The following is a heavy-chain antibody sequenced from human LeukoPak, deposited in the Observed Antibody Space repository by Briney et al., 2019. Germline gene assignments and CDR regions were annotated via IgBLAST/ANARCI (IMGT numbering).Heavy chain of an antibody. V-gene: IGHV3-7*01. D-gene: IGHD6-6*01. CDR1: GFTFRNCW. J-gene: IGHJ6*02. Sequence: PGGSLRLSCTDSGFTFRNCWVTWVRQAPGKGLEWVASIKQDGSERFYVDSVKGRFTISRDNAKNLLSLQMNSLRAEDTAVYYCARSMNGYYYYAMDVWGQGTTVTVSS. CDR2: IKQDGSER. CDR3: ARSMNGYYYYAMDV.